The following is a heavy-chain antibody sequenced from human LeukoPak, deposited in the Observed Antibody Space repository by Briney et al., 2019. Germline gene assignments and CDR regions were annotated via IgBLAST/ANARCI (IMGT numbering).Heavy chain of an antibody. Sequence: SVTVSCKASGGTCSSYAITWVRQAPGQGLEWMGGIIPIFGTANYAQKFQGRVTITTDESTSTAYLELSSLRSEDTAVYYCARHTHDYGDYVAWFDPWGQGTLVTVSS. CDR2: IIPIFGTA. V-gene: IGHV1-69*05. J-gene: IGHJ5*02. D-gene: IGHD4-17*01. CDR3: ARHTHDYGDYVAWFDP. CDR1: GGTCSSYA.